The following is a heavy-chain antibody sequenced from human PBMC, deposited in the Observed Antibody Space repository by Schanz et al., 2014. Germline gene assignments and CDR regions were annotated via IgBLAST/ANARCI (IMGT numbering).Heavy chain of an antibody. CDR1: GFTFSSYA. V-gene: IGHV3-23*05. D-gene: IGHD3-10*01. Sequence: EVQLLESGGGLVQPGGSLRLSCAASGFTFSSYAMSWVRQAPGKGLEWVAAGSSRSDEMKYAESVGGRSTISRDNSKNTLNQQSNSRRAEDTAVYYCAKGRIGELSAFDIWGQGTMVIVSS. CDR3: AKGRIGELSAFDI. J-gene: IGHJ3*02. CDR2: GSSRSDEM.